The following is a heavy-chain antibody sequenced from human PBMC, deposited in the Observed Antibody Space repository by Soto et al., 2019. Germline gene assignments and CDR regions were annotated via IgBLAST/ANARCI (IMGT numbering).Heavy chain of an antibody. CDR1: GYTFTGYY. J-gene: IGHJ1*01. CDR2: INPNSGGT. D-gene: IGHD6-13*01. Sequence: QVQLVQSGAEVKKPGASVKVSCKASGYTFTGYYMHWVRQAPGQGLEWMGWINPNSGGTNYAQKFQGRVTMTRETAISTAYMELSRLRSDDTAVYYCAREGNTAAADSNEYIQHWGQGTLVTVSS. V-gene: IGHV1-2*02. CDR3: AREGNTAAADSNEYIQH.